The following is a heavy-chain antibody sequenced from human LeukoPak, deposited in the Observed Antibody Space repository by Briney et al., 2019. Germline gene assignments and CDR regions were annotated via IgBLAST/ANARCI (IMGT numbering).Heavy chain of an antibody. J-gene: IGHJ2*01. CDR1: GDSVSSNSAA. CDR2: TYYRSKWYN. V-gene: IGHV6-1*01. D-gene: IGHD6-19*01. Sequence: SQTLSLTCAISGDSVSSNSAAWNWIRQSPSRGLEWLGRTYYRSKWYNDYAVSVKSRITINPDTSKNQFSLQLNSVTPEDTAVYYCARDLGYSSGRKGRWYFDLWGRGTLVTVSS. CDR3: ARDLGYSSGRKGRWYFDL.